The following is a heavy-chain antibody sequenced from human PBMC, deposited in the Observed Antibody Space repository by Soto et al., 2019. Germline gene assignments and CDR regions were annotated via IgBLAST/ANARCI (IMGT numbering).Heavy chain of an antibody. CDR2: IIPIFGTA. D-gene: IGHD6-6*01. V-gene: IGHV1-69*13. Sequence: ASVKVSCKASGGTFSSYAISWVRQAPGQGLEWMGGIIPIFGTANYAQKFQGRVTITADESTSTAYMELSSLRSEDTAVYYCASLDIAARVSGPPRFEYFQHWGQGTLVTVSS. J-gene: IGHJ1*01. CDR1: GGTFSSYA. CDR3: ASLDIAARVSGPPRFEYFQH.